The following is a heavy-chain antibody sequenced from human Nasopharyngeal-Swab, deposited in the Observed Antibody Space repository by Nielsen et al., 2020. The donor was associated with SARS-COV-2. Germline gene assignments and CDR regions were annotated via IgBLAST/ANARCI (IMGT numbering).Heavy chain of an antibody. CDR1: GFTFSSYA. D-gene: IGHD3-16*02. J-gene: IGHJ6*02. Sequence: GESLKISCAASGFTFSSYAMHWVRQAPGKGLEWVAVISYDGSNKYYADSVKGRFTISRDNSKHTLYLQMNSLRAEDTAVYYCARDPMITFGGVIVADYYYYGMDVWGQGTTVTVSS. CDR2: ISYDGSNK. V-gene: IGHV3-30-3*01. CDR3: ARDPMITFGGVIVADYYYYGMDV.